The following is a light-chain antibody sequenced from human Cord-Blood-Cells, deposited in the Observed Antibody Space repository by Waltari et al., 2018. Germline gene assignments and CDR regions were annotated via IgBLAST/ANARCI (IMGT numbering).Light chain of an antibody. CDR3: QQRSSWPGT. CDR1: QSVSRY. CDR2: SAS. V-gene: IGKV3-11*01. Sequence: DIVFTQSPATLSLSPGQRATLSCRATQSVSRYLAWYHQKPGPAPRLLIYSASNRDTGIPARFSGSGSGTDFTLTISSLEPEDFAVYYCQQRSSWPGTFGGGTKVEIK. J-gene: IGKJ4*01.